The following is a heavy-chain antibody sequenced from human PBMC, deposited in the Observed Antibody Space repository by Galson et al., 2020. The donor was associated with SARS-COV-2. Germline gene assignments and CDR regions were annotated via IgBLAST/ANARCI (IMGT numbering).Heavy chain of an antibody. CDR3: ASPALGSGSTNGVDP. CDR2: VNYGENT. CDR1: GDSIRSTTFF. V-gene: IGHV4-39*01. Sequence: SETLSLTCTVSGDSIRSTTFFWGWIRQPPGKGLEWIGNVNYGENTYYNPSLRSRVTISVDMSKNQFSLRVTSVSAADTAVYYCASPALGSGSTNGVDPWGQGALVTVSS. J-gene: IGHJ5*02. D-gene: IGHD3-10*01.